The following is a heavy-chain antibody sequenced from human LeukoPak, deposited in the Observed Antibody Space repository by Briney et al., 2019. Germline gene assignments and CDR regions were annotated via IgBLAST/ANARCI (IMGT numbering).Heavy chain of an antibody. D-gene: IGHD6-19*01. V-gene: IGHV3-30*19. Sequence: GRSLRLSCAASGFTFSSYGMHWVRQAPGKGLEWVAVISYDGSNKYYADSVKGRFTISRDNSKNTLYLQMNSLRAEDTAVYYCARAQRIDSSGLYGYWGQGTLVTVSS. CDR2: ISYDGSNK. CDR1: GFTFSSYG. J-gene: IGHJ4*02. CDR3: ARAQRIDSSGLYGY.